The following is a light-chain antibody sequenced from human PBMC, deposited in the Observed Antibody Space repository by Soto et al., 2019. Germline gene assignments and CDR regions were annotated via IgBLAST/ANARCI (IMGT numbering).Light chain of an antibody. V-gene: IGLV2-14*03. CDR1: SSDIGGYNY. J-gene: IGLJ1*01. Sequence: QSVLTQPASVSGSPGQSITISCTGTSSDIGGYNYVSWYQQHPGKVPKLIIYEVNNRPTGVSYRFSGSKSANTASLTISGLRAEDEADYYCSSFTSIGTQVLGPVTKLTVL. CDR3: SSFTSIGTQV. CDR2: EVN.